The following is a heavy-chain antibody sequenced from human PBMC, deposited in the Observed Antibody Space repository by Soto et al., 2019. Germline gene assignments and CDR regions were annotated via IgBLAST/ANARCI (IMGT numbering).Heavy chain of an antibody. CDR3: TREDIVVVPAAKINYYYYGMDV. CDR1: GFTFSNAW. CDR2: IKSKTDGGTT. Sequence: EVQLVESGGGLVKPGGSLRLSCAASGFTFSNAWMNWVRQAPGKGLEWVGRIKSKTDGGTTDYAAPVKGRFTISRDDSKNTLYLQMNSLKTEDTAVYYGTREDIVVVPAAKINYYYYGMDVWGQGTTVTVSS. J-gene: IGHJ6*02. D-gene: IGHD2-2*01. V-gene: IGHV3-15*07.